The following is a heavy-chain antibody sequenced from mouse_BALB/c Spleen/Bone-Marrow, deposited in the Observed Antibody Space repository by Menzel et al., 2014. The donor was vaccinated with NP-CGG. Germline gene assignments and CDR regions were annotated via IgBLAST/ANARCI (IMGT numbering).Heavy chain of an antibody. CDR2: INPSNGGT. V-gene: IGHV1S81*02. CDR3: TREGDSPFAY. J-gene: IGHJ3*01. D-gene: IGHD2-13*01. CDR1: GYTFTSYY. Sequence: VQLQQSGAELVKPGASVKLSCKASGYTFTSYYMYWVKRRPGQGLEWIGEINPSNGGTNFNEKFKSKATLTVDKSSSTAYMQLSSLTFEDSAVYYCTREGDSPFAYWGQGTLVTVSA.